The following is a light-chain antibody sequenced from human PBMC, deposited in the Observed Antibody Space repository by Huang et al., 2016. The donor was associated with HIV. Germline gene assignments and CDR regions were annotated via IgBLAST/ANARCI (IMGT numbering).Light chain of an antibody. V-gene: IGKV3-15*01. J-gene: IGKJ3*01. CDR3: QQYNKWPLFT. CDR1: QSVGSH. CDR2: GAS. Sequence: EIVMTQSPATLSVSPGERATLSCRASQSVGSHLAWYQQKPGQAPRLLIYGASTRATGIPARFSGSGSGTEFTLTISSLQSEDFAVYYCQQYNKWPLFTFGPGTKVDIK.